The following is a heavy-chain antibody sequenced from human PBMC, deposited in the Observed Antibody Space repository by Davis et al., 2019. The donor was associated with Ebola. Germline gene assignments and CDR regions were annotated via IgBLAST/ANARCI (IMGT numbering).Heavy chain of an antibody. CDR2: MNPNSGNT. J-gene: IGHJ4*02. Sequence: AASVKVSCKASGYAFTSYDINWVRQATGQGLEWMGWMNPNSGNTGYVERFQGRVTMSRNTSISTAYMELSSLRSEDTAVYYCARAMKKRGYSGSHHFDYWGQGTLVTVSS. D-gene: IGHD5-12*01. CDR3: ARAMKKRGYSGSHHFDY. CDR1: GYAFTSYD. V-gene: IGHV1-8*01.